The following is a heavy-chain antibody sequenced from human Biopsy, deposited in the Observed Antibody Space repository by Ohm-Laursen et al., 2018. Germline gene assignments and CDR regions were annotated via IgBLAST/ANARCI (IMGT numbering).Heavy chain of an antibody. D-gene: IGHD6-19*01. CDR2: ISASSSYI. CDR3: VRDNSRAPPGDISETFDL. J-gene: IGHJ4*02. Sequence: SLRLSCAASGVTLSGYGMNWVRQAPGKGLEWVSSISASSSYIYYADSVKGRFTVSRDNTKNTLYLQMNSLRAADTAIYYCVRDNSRAPPGDISETFDLWGQGTLVTVSS. CDR1: GVTLSGYG. V-gene: IGHV3-21*06.